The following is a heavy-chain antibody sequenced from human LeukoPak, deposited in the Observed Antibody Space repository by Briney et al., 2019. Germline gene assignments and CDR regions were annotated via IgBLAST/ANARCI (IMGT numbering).Heavy chain of an antibody. CDR2: IFYSGST. D-gene: IGHD1-26*01. V-gene: IGHV4-59*01. CDR1: GFTFSNYA. Sequence: GSLRLSCAASGFTFSNYAMSWIRQPPGKGLEWIGNIFYSGSTNYNPSLKSRVTISLDTSKNQFSLKLTSVSAADTAVYYCAREGGSYYHWFDPWGQGTLVTVSS. J-gene: IGHJ5*02. CDR3: AREGGSYYHWFDP.